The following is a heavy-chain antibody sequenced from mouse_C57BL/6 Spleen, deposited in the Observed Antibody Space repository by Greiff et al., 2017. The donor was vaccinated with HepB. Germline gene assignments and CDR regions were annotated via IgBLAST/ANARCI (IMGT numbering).Heavy chain of an antibody. J-gene: IGHJ1*03. V-gene: IGHV1-19*01. D-gene: IGHD1-1*01. CDR3: ARYGNYGSIGYFDV. Sequence: EVQLQQSGPVLVKPGASVKMSCKASGYTFTDYYMNWVKQSHGKSLEWIGVINPYNGGTSYNQKFKGTATLTVDKSSSTAFMEPNSLTSEDSAVYYCARYGNYGSIGYFDVWGTGTTVTVSS. CDR2: INPYNGGT. CDR1: GYTFTDYY.